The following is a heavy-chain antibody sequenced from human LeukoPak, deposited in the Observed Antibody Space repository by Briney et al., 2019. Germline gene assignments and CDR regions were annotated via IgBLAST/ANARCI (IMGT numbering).Heavy chain of an antibody. CDR3: ARGDYGRYAFDF. CDR2: VSPSGTTI. V-gene: IGHV3-11*01. Sequence: GGSLRLSCAASGFTFRNFYMSWIRQAPGKGLEWDSYVSPSGTTIYYADSLKGRFAISRDNDKESLSLQMNSLRAEDTAVYYCARGDYGRYAFDFWGQGTMVTVSS. J-gene: IGHJ3*01. CDR1: GFTFRNFY. D-gene: IGHD4/OR15-4a*01.